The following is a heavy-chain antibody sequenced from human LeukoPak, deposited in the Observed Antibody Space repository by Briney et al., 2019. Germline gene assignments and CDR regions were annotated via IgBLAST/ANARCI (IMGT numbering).Heavy chain of an antibody. J-gene: IGHJ4*02. D-gene: IGHD3-10*01. Sequence: PGGSLGLSCAASGFTFRNYVIHRVRQAPGKGLEWVAVTSSDLNVKLYADSVKGRFTISRDNSKSTLYLQMNSLRPEDTAIYYCAREGYYGSGSPPSLYFDYWGQGTLVTVSS. V-gene: IGHV3-30-3*01. CDR2: TSSDLNVK. CDR1: GFTFRNYV. CDR3: AREGYYGSGSPPSLYFDY.